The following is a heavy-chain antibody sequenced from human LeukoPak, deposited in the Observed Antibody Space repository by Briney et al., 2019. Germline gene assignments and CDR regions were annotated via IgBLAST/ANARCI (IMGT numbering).Heavy chain of an antibody. CDR2: INPNSGGT. CDR1: GDSFTGYN. J-gene: IGHJ4*02. D-gene: IGHD6-19*01. CDR3: ARSSSGWYGYYFDY. V-gene: IGHV1-2*02. Sequence: GASVKVSCKASGDSFTGYNMQWVRHAPGEALEWVRWINPNSGGTNYAQKFQGRVTMTRDTSISTAYMELSRLRSDDTAVYYCARSSSGWYGYYFDYWGQGTLVTVSS.